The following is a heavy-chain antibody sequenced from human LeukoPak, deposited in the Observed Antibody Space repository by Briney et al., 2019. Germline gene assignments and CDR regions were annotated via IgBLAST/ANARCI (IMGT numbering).Heavy chain of an antibody. CDR2: IYYSGST. J-gene: IGHJ3*02. Sequence: TSQTLSLTCTVSGGSISSGGYYWSWIRQHPGKGLGWIGYIYYSGSTYYNPSLKSRVTISVDTSKNQFSLKLSSVTAADTAVYYCARSSYGGNKAFDIWGQGTMVTVSS. V-gene: IGHV4-31*03. D-gene: IGHD4-23*01. CDR1: GGSISSGGYY. CDR3: ARSSYGGNKAFDI.